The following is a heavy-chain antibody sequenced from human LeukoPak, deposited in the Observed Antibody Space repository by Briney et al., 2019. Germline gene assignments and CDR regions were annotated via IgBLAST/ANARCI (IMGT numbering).Heavy chain of an antibody. Sequence: ASVKVSCKASGYTFTSYDINWVRQATGQGLEWMGWMNPNGGNTGYAQKFQGRVTMTRNTSISTAYMELSSLRSEDTAVYYCARGVIAAAGRGGYYYYYYMDVWGKGTTVTISS. CDR1: GYTFTSYD. V-gene: IGHV1-8*01. CDR3: ARGVIAAAGRGGYYYYYYMDV. CDR2: MNPNGGNT. J-gene: IGHJ6*03. D-gene: IGHD6-13*01.